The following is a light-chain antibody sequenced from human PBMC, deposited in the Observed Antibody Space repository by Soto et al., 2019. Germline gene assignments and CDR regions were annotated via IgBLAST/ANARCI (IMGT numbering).Light chain of an antibody. J-gene: IGKJ1*01. CDR3: QQYGSSPWT. CDR2: GAS. CDR1: QSVSNSY. Sequence: EIVLTQSPGTLSLSPGERATLSCRASQSVSNSYLAWYQQNPGRAPRLLIYGASSRATGIPVRFSGSGSGTDFILTISRLEPEDFAVYYCQQYGSSPWTFGQGTKVEIK. V-gene: IGKV3-20*01.